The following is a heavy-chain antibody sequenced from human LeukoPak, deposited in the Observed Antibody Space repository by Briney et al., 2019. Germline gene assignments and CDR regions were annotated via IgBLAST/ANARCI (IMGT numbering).Heavy chain of an antibody. Sequence: GGSLRLSCAASGFTVSSNYMSWVRQAPGKGLEWVSVIYSGGSTYYADSVKGRFTISRDNSKNTLYLQMNSLRAEDTAVYYCARTSSSWYFQLYFQHWGQGTLVTVSS. J-gene: IGHJ1*01. D-gene: IGHD6-13*01. V-gene: IGHV3-66*01. CDR3: ARTSSSWYFQLYFQH. CDR1: GFTVSSNY. CDR2: IYSGGST.